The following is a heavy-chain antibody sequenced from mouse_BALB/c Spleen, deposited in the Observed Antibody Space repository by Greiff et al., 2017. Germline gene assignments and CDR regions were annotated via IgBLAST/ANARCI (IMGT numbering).Heavy chain of an antibody. Sequence: DVKLVESGPSLVKPSQTLSLTCSVTGDSITSGYWNWIRKFPGNKLEYMGYISYSGSTYYNPSLKSRISITRDTSKNQYYLQLNSVTTEDTATYYCARPLYDGYYWYFDVWGAGTTVTVSS. CDR2: ISYSGST. CDR1: GDSITSGY. D-gene: IGHD2-3*01. CDR3: ARPLYDGYYWYFDV. V-gene: IGHV3-8*02. J-gene: IGHJ1*01.